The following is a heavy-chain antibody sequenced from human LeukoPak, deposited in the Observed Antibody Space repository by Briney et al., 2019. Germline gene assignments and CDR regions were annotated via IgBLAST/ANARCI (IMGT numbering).Heavy chain of an antibody. Sequence: ASVKVSCKASGYTFTSHGISWVRQAPGQGLEWMGWISAYNGNTNYAQKLQGRVTMTTDTSTSTAYTELRSLRSDDTAVYYCARGGRSGSFSDWFDPWGQGTLVTVSS. V-gene: IGHV1-18*01. D-gene: IGHD1-26*01. CDR3: ARGGRSGSFSDWFDP. CDR2: ISAYNGNT. J-gene: IGHJ5*02. CDR1: GYTFTSHG.